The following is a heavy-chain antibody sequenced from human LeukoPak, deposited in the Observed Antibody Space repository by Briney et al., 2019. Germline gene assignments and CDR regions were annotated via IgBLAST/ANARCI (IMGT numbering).Heavy chain of an antibody. D-gene: IGHD2-15*01. CDR3: ARDRVLGCSGGSCYGLVSSENFDY. CDR1: VFTFRSYS. Sequence: GGSLRLSRAASVFTFRSYSMNWVRQAPGKGLEWVSSISSSSSYIYYADSVKGRFTISRDNAKNSLYLQMNSLRAEDTAVYYCARDRVLGCSGGSCYGLVSSENFDYWGQGTLVTVSS. CDR2: ISSSSSYI. J-gene: IGHJ4*02. V-gene: IGHV3-21*01.